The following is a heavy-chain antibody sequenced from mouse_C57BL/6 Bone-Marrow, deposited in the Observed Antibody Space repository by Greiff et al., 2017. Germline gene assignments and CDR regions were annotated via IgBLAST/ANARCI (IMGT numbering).Heavy chain of an antibody. CDR3: ARWRGY. J-gene: IGHJ2*01. Sequence: QVQLQQSGAELVKPGASVKISCKASGYAFSSYWMNWVKQRTGKGLERIGPIYTGDGDTNYNGNFKGKATLTADKSSSTAYMQLSSLTSEDSAVYFCARWRGYGGPGTTLTVSS. CDR1: GYAFSSYW. V-gene: IGHV1-80*01. CDR2: IYTGDGDT.